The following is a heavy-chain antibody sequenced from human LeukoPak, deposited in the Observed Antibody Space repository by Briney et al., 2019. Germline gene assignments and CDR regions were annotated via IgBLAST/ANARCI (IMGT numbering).Heavy chain of an antibody. D-gene: IGHD4-17*01. CDR2: INHSGST. CDR3: ARDYAERGYFDY. Sequence: SETLSLTCAVYGESFSGYYWSWIRQPPGKGLEWIGEINHSGSTNYNPSLKSRVTISVDTSKNQFSLKLSSVTAADTAVYYCARDYAERGYFDYWGQGTLVTVSS. J-gene: IGHJ4*02. CDR1: GESFSGYY. V-gene: IGHV4-34*01.